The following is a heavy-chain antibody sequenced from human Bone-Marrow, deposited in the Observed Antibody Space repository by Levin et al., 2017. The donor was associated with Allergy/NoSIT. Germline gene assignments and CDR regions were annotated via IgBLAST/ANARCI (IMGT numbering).Heavy chain of an antibody. Sequence: LSLTCAASGFSLSNYWMSWVRQTPEKGLEWVANTKYDGRESFFVDSVKGRFTISRDNAQNSVFLQMNNLRVEDTALYFCVRDTTSGWSFDYWGQGTLVTVSS. J-gene: IGHJ4*02. V-gene: IGHV3-7*01. CDR2: TKYDGRES. CDR1: GFSLSNYW. D-gene: IGHD3-10*01. CDR3: VRDTTSGWSFDY.